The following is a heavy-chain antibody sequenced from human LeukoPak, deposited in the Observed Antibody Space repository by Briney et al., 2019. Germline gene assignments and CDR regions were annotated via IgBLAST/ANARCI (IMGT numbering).Heavy chain of an antibody. Sequence: GGSLRLSCAASGFTFSNYWMHWVRHAPGKGLEWVSYIGHTGSITDYADSVKGRFTISRDNAKNSLYLQMNSLRAEDTALYYCAKDERRYCSSTSCSYFDYWGQGTLVTVSS. CDR2: IGHTGSIT. D-gene: IGHD2-2*01. CDR3: AKDERRYCSSTSCSYFDY. J-gene: IGHJ4*02. V-gene: IGHV3-48*04. CDR1: GFTFSNYW.